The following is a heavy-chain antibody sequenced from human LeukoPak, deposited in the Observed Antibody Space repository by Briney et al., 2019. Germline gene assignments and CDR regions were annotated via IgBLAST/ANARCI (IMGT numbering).Heavy chain of an antibody. V-gene: IGHV1-69*05. CDR2: IIPIFGTA. CDR3: ARDRLSAAFDI. CDR1: GGTFSSYA. D-gene: IGHD5-12*01. Sequence: SVKVSCKASGGTFSSYAISWVRQAPGQGREWMGRIIPIFGTANYAQKFQGRVTITTDESTSTAYMELSSLRSEDTAVYYCARDRLSAAFDIWGQGTMVTVSS. J-gene: IGHJ3*02.